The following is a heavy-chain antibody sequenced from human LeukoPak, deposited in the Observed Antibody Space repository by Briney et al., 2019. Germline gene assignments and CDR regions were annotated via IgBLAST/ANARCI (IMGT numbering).Heavy chain of an antibody. D-gene: IGHD3-3*02. J-gene: IGHJ3*02. Sequence: ASVKVSCKASGYTFTGYYMHWVRQAPGQGLEWMGRINPNSGGTNYAQKFQGRVTMTRDTSISTVYMELSRLRSDDTAVYYCASHLAIRNDDAFDIWGQGTMVTVSS. CDR1: GYTFTGYY. V-gene: IGHV1-2*06. CDR2: INPNSGGT. CDR3: ASHLAIRNDDAFDI.